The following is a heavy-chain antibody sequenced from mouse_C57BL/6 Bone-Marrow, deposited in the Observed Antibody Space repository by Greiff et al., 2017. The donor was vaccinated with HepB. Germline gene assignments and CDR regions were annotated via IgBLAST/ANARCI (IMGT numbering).Heavy chain of an antibody. CDR3: AMEGSSPFDY. CDR2: INPNNGGT. V-gene: IGHV1-26*01. D-gene: IGHD1-1*01. Sequence: VQLQQSGPELVKPGASVKISCKASGYTFTDYYMNWVKQSHGKSLEWIGDINPNNGGTSYNQKFKGKATLTVDKSSSTAYMELRSLTSEDSAVYYFAMEGSSPFDYWGQGTTLTVSS. CDR1: GYTFTDYY. J-gene: IGHJ2*01.